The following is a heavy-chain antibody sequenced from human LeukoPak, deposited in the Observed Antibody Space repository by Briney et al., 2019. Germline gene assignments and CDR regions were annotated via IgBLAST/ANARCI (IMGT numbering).Heavy chain of an antibody. CDR2: SSSHGTNV. V-gene: IGHV3-11*04. J-gene: IGHJ6*03. CDR1: GFSVNDFY. Sequence: GGSLRLSCAASGFSVNDFYMSWIRQSPGKGLEWISDSSSHGTNVYYADSVKGRFTTSRDNAKNSLELQMNSLRAEDTAVYYCAREGIRAGDTLLYYYMDVWGKGTTVTVSS. D-gene: IGHD6-13*01. CDR3: AREGIRAGDTLLYYYMDV.